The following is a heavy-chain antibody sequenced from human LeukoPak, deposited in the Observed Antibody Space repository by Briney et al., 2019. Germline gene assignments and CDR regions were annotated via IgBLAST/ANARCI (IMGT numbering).Heavy chain of an antibody. D-gene: IGHD5-12*01. CDR1: GFTFSSYA. CDR3: AKGVSYSGCLAPVAYGMDV. Sequence: GGSLRLSCAASGFTFSSYAMSWVRQAPGKGLEWVSAISGSGGSTYYADSVKGRFTISRDNSKNTLYLQMNSLRAEDTAVYYCAKGVSYSGCLAPVAYGMDVWGQGTTVTVSS. CDR2: ISGSGGST. J-gene: IGHJ6*02. V-gene: IGHV3-23*01.